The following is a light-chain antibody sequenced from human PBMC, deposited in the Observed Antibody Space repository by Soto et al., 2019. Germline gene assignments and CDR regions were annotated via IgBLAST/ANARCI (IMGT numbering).Light chain of an antibody. V-gene: IGKV1-39*01. Sequence: DIQMTQSPSSLSAAVGDRVTLTCRASQDIDTYLNWYQQKPGTAPKLLMYAASSLHSGVPSRFNGSGSRTDITLTISGLRPGVCATYYCQQSHTTPYTFGQGTKLEIK. CDR3: QQSHTTPYT. CDR1: QDIDTY. CDR2: AAS. J-gene: IGKJ2*01.